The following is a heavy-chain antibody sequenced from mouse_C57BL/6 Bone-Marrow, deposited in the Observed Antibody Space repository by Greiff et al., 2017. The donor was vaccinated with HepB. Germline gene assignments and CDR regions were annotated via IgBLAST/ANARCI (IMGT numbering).Heavy chain of an antibody. CDR1: GYAFTNYL. Sequence: VMLQQSGAELVRPGTSVKVSCKASGYAFTNYLIEWVKQRPGQGLEWIGVINPGSGGTNYNEKFKGKATLTADKSSSTAYMQLSSLTSEDSAVYFCARPYRYYGKDYWGQGTTLTVSS. J-gene: IGHJ2*01. CDR2: INPGSGGT. D-gene: IGHD1-1*01. V-gene: IGHV1-54*01. CDR3: ARPYRYYGKDY.